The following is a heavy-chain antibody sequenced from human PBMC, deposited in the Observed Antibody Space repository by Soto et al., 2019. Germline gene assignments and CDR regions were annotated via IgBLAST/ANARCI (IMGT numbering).Heavy chain of an antibody. CDR2: IWYDGTAT. CDR1: GFTLSNYG. D-gene: IGHD3-10*02. V-gene: IGHV3-33*01. CDR3: GRHVRSSGSSRWFDT. Sequence: QVQLVESGGGVVQPGRSLTLSCVASGFTLSNYGMHWVRRAPGKGLEWVAVIWYDGTATYSADCVQGRFSISRDNAKNELFRQLSSLRAEDTAVHYCGRHVRSSGSSRWFDTWGQGTLVTVSS. J-gene: IGHJ5*02.